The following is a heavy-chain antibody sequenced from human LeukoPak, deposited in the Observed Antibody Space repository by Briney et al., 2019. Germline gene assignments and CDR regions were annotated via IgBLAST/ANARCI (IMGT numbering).Heavy chain of an antibody. D-gene: IGHD6-13*01. J-gene: IGHJ4*02. V-gene: IGHV3-30*03. CDR3: TSGIAAAGTIVHGY. Sequence: QPGRSLTLSCAASGFTLSSYGMHWVRQAPGKGLEGVAVISYDGSNKYYADSVKGRFTISRDNSKNTLYLQMNSLRAEDTAVYYCTSGIAAAGTIVHGYWGQGTLVTVSS. CDR1: GFTLSSYG. CDR2: ISYDGSNK.